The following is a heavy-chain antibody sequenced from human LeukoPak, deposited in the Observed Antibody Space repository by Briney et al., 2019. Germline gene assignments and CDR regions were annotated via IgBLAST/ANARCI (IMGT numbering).Heavy chain of an antibody. J-gene: IGHJ4*02. V-gene: IGHV3-48*01. D-gene: IGHD4-17*01. Sequence: GGSLRLSCAASGFTFSDYYMNWVRQTPGKGLEWISYISSGSGTTYYGDSVQGRFITSRDNAKNSLHLQMNSLRAEDTGVYYCAKDRGNDYGVFDYWGQGILVTVSS. CDR1: GFTFSDYY. CDR3: AKDRGNDYGVFDY. CDR2: ISSGSGTT.